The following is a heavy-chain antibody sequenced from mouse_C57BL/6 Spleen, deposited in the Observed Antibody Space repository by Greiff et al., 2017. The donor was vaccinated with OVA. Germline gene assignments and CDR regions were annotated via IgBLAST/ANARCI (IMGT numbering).Heavy chain of an antibody. J-gene: IGHJ4*01. Sequence: QVQLQQSGPELVKPGASVKISCKASGYAFSSSWMNWVKQRPGKGLEWIGRIYPGDGATNYNGKFKGKATLTADKSSSTAYMQLSSLTSEDSAVYFCARESSGYVHYYAMDYWGQGTSVTVSS. CDR3: ARESSGYVHYYAMDY. CDR2: IYPGDGAT. D-gene: IGHD3-2*02. V-gene: IGHV1-82*01. CDR1: GYAFSSSW.